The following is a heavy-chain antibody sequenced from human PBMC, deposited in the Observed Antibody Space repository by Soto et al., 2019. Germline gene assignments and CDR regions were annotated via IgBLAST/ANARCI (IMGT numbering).Heavy chain of an antibody. D-gene: IGHD7-27*01. CDR2: IIPIFGTA. CDR1: GGTFSSYA. CDR3: ARDQSLTGEYYYYYYGMDV. J-gene: IGHJ6*02. Sequence: SVKVSCKASGGTFSSYAISWVRQAPGQGLEWMGGIIPIFGTANYAQKFQGRVTITADESTSTAYMELSSLRSEDTAVYYCARDQSLTGEYYYYYYGMDVWGQGTTVTASS. V-gene: IGHV1-69*13.